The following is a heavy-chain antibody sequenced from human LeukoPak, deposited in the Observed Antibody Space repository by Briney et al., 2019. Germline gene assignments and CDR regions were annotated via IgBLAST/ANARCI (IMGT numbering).Heavy chain of an antibody. J-gene: IGHJ5*02. D-gene: IGHD3-10*01. CDR2: IHSSGGS. V-gene: IGHV4-59*12. Sequence: KPSETLSLTCTVSGASISNYYWSWIRQTPEKGLEWMGHIHSSGGSSYYPSLKSRLTLSIDTSRNQLSLKLPSVTAADTAVYYCARVRAIHSWFDPWGQGTLVTVSS. CDR1: GASISNYY. CDR3: ARVRAIHSWFDP.